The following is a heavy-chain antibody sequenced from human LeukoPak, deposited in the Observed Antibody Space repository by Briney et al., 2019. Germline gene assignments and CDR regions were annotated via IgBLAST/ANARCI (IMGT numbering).Heavy chain of an antibody. CDR3: ARDYSGSLDY. CDR2: IYYSGGT. V-gene: IGHV4-59*01. Sequence: SETLSLTCTVSGGSINYYYWMWIRQPPGKGLEWIGYIYYSGGTHYNPSLKSRVTMLVDTSKNQFSLKLTAVTAADTAVYYCARDYSGSLDYWGQGILVTVTS. J-gene: IGHJ4*02. CDR1: GGSINYYY. D-gene: IGHD3-10*01.